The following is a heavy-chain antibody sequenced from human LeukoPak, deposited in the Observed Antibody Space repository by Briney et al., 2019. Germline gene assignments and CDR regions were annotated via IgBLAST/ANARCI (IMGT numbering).Heavy chain of an antibody. CDR3: AKPDCTNGVCYTPYDY. CDR2: ISGSGGST. D-gene: IGHD2-8*01. Sequence: GGSLRLSCAASGFTFSNAWMSWVRQAPGKGLEWVSAISGSGGSTYYADSVKGRFTISRDNSKNTLYLQMNSLRAEDTAVYYCAKPDCTNGVCYTPYDYWGQGTLVTVSS. CDR1: GFTFSNAW. V-gene: IGHV3-23*01. J-gene: IGHJ4*02.